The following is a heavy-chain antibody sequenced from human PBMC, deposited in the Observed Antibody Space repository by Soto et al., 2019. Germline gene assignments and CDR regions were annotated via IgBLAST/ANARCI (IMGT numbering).Heavy chain of an antibody. J-gene: IGHJ4*02. CDR2: ITGSGNTI. D-gene: IGHD2-21*02. V-gene: IGHV3-23*01. CDR3: ATDDVAGDGLWLVSD. Sequence: DVQLLESGGGLVQPGGSLRLSCVASGFTFSKYAMIWVRQAPGKGQEWVSGITGSGNTIEYADSVKGRFSISRDNSKNTGDPQRNSLSASDTAMYYCATDDVAGDGLWLVSDWGQGTLVTVS. CDR1: GFTFSKYA.